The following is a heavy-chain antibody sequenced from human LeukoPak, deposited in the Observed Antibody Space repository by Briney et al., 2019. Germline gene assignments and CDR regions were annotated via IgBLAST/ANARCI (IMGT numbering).Heavy chain of an antibody. CDR3: AKDYGDYTLPRHNWFDP. D-gene: IGHD4-17*01. J-gene: IGHJ5*02. V-gene: IGHV3-23*01. CDR2: ISGSGDKT. Sequence: GGSLRLSCAASGFTFSSYAMSWVRRAPGKGLEWVSAISGSGDKTYYADSVKGRLTISRDNSKNTLYLQMNSLRAEDTAVYYCAKDYGDYTLPRHNWFDPWGQGTLVTVSS. CDR1: GFTFSSYA.